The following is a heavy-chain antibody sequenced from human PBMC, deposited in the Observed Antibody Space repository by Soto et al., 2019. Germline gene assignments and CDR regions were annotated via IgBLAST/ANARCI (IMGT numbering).Heavy chain of an antibody. Sequence: PGGSLRLSCAASGFTFSSYGMHWVRQAPGKGLEWVAVIWYDGSNKYYADSVKGRFTISRDNSKNTLYLQMNSLRAEDTAVYYCAREPHYDSSGYDAFDIWGQGTMVTVSS. CDR1: GFTFSSYG. D-gene: IGHD3-22*01. J-gene: IGHJ3*02. CDR3: AREPHYDSSGYDAFDI. CDR2: IWYDGSNK. V-gene: IGHV3-33*01.